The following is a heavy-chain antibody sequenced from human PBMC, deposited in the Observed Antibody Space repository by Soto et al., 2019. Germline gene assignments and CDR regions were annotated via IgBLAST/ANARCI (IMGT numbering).Heavy chain of an antibody. CDR1: GGSFSGYY. CDR2: INHSGST. V-gene: IGHV4-34*01. J-gene: IGHJ4*02. Sequence: QVQLQQWGAGLLKPSETLSLTCAVYGGSFSGYYWSWIRQPPGKGLEWIGEINHSGSTNYNPSLKSRVTISVDTYKNQFSLKLSSVTAEDTAVYYCARGQSSLLLDCWGQGILVTVSS. CDR3: ARGQSSLLLDC. D-gene: IGHD2-8*02.